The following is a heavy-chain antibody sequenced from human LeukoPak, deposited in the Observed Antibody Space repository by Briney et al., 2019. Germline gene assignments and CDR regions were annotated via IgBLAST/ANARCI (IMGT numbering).Heavy chain of an antibody. D-gene: IGHD2-21*02. Sequence: PGGSLRLSCAASGFTFSNAWMSWVRQAPGKGLEWVGRIKSKTDGGTTDYAAPVKGRFTISRDNSKNTLYLQMNSLRAEDTAVYYCAKESESIVVVTATTIQYFQHWGQGTLVTVSS. CDR2: IKSKTDGGTT. CDR3: AKESESIVVVTATTIQYFQH. J-gene: IGHJ1*01. V-gene: IGHV3-15*01. CDR1: GFTFSNAW.